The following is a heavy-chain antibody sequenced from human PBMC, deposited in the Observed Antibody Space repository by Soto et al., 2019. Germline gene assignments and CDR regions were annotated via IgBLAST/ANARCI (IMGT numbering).Heavy chain of an antibody. CDR3: AKALEGLGDLLFDY. V-gene: IGHV3-23*01. CDR2: ISGSGGST. J-gene: IGHJ4*02. CDR1: GFTFSSNA. Sequence: EVQLLESGGGLVQPGGSLRLSCAASGFTFSSNAMTWVRQAPGKGLEWVSAISGSGGSTYYADSVKGRFTISRDNSKNTLYLQMSSLRAEDTAVYYCAKALEGLGDLLFDYWGQGTLVTVSS. D-gene: IGHD2-21*02.